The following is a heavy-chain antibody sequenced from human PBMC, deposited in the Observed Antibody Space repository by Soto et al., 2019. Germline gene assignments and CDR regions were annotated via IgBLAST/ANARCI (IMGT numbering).Heavy chain of an antibody. V-gene: IGHV3-30-3*01. J-gene: IGHJ6*02. CDR2: ISYDGSNK. D-gene: IGHD6-6*01. CDR3: ARDASGGSSSGGYYYYGMDV. CDR1: GFTFSSYA. Sequence: GGSLRLSCAASGFTFSSYAMHWVRQAPGKGLEWVAVISYDGSNKYYADSVKGRFTISRDNSKNTLYLQMNSLRAEDTAVYYCARDASGGSSSGGYYYYGMDVWGQGTTVTVSS.